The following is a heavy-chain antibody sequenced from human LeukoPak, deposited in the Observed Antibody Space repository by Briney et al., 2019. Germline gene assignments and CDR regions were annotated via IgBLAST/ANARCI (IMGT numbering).Heavy chain of an antibody. CDR2: IYHSGST. J-gene: IGHJ5*02. CDR3: ARGITIFGVVNNWFDP. V-gene: IGHV4-38-2*01. CDR1: GYSISSGYY. Sequence: SETLSLTCAVSGYSISSGYYWVWIRQPPGKGLEWIGSIYHSGSTYYNPSLKSRVTISVDTSKNQFSLKLSSVTAADTAVYYCARGITIFGVVNNWFDPWGQGTLVTVSS. D-gene: IGHD3-3*01.